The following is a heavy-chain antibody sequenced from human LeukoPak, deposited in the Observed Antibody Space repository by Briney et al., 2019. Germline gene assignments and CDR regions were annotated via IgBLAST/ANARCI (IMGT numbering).Heavy chain of an antibody. J-gene: IGHJ6*03. V-gene: IGHV3-21*01. Sequence: PGGSLRLSCADSGFTFSNYNMNWVRQAPGKAMEWVSSITSSGTYTFYADSVKGRFTISRDNAKNSLYLQMDSLGPEGTAVYYCARDPYSGNYGTYYYYYMDVWGKGTTVTISS. CDR3: ARDPYSGNYGTYYYYYMDV. CDR1: GFTFSNYN. D-gene: IGHD1-26*01. CDR2: ITSSGTYT.